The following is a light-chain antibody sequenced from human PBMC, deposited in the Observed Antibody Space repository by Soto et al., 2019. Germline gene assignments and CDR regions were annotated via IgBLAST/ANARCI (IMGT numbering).Light chain of an antibody. V-gene: IGKV1-5*01. J-gene: IGKJ1*01. CDR2: DAS. CDR1: QSVSSF. Sequence: DIQMTQSPCTLSASVGDRVTITCRASQSVSSFLAWYQQKPGKAPKLLIYDASSLESGVPSRFSGSGSGTEFTLTISSLQPDDFATYYCQQYSSYSRTFGQGTKVDIK. CDR3: QQYSSYSRT.